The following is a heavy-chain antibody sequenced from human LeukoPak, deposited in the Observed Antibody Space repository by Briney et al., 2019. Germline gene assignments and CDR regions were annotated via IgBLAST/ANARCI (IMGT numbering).Heavy chain of an antibody. D-gene: IGHD5-18*01. Sequence: PGGSLRLSCAASGFTFDDYAMHWVRQAPGKGLEWVSAISGSGGSTYYADSVKGRFTISRDNSKNTLYLQMNSLRAEDTAVYYCAKDLSRYSYGSGDYWGQGTLVTVSS. CDR1: GFTFDDYA. CDR3: AKDLSRYSYGSGDY. V-gene: IGHV3-23*01. J-gene: IGHJ4*02. CDR2: ISGSGGST.